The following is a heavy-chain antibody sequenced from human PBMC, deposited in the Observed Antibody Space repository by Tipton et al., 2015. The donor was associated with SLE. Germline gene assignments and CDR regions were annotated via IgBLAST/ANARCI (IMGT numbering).Heavy chain of an antibody. V-gene: IGHV4-34*01. CDR2: INYSGST. CDR1: GGSFSGYY. Sequence: TLSLTCAVYGGSFSGYYWSWIRQPPGKGLEWIGEINYSGSTNYNPSLRSRVTMSVDTSKNQFSLKLSSVTAADTAMYCCVRVSSGGHFDLWGRGTLVTVSS. J-gene: IGHJ2*01. D-gene: IGHD5/OR15-5a*01. CDR3: VRVSSGGHFDL.